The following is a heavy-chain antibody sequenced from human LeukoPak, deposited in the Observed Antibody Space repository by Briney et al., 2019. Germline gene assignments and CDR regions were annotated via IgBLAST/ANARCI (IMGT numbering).Heavy chain of an antibody. CDR1: GFTFDDYA. CDR3: AKDMADYYDSSGYGYYYYGMDV. CDR2: ISWNSGSI. V-gene: IGHV3-9*01. D-gene: IGHD3-22*01. Sequence: GRSLRLSCAASGFTFDDYAMHWVRQAPGKGLEWVSDISWNSGSIGYADSVKGRFTISRDNAKNSLYLQMNSLRAEDTALYYCAKDMADYYDSSGYGYYYYGMDVWGQGTTVTVSS. J-gene: IGHJ6*02.